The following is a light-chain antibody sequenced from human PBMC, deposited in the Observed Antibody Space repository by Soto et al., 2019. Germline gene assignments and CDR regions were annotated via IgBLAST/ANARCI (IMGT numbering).Light chain of an antibody. V-gene: IGLV4-69*01. Sequence: QPVLTQSPSASASLGASVKLTCTLSSGHSSYAIAWHQQQPEKGPRYLMKLNSDGSHSKGDGIPDRFSGSSSGAERYLTISSLQSEDEADYYCQTWVTGTYVVFGGGTKVTVL. CDR2: LNSDGSH. CDR3: QTWVTGTYVV. CDR1: SGHSSYA. J-gene: IGLJ2*01.